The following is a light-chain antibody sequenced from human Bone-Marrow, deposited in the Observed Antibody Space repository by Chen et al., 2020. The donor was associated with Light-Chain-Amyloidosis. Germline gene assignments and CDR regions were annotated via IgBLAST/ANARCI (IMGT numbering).Light chain of an antibody. CDR2: RDT. Sequence: SYELTQPPSVSVSPGQTARITCSGDDLPTKYAYWYQQKPGQAPVLVIHRDTGRPSGISERFSGSSSGTTATLTLSAVQAEDEADYHCQSADSSGTYEVIFGGGTKLTVL. CDR3: QSADSSGTYEVI. CDR1: DLPTKY. J-gene: IGLJ2*01. V-gene: IGLV3-25*03.